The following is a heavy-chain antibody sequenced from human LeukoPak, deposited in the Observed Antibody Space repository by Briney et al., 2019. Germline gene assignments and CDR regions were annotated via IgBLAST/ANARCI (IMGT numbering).Heavy chain of an antibody. J-gene: IGHJ4*02. D-gene: IGHD4-17*01. Sequence: ASVKVSCKASGYTFTGYYMHWVRQAPGQGLEWMGWINPNSGGTNYAQKLQGRVTMTTDTSTSTAYMELRSLRSDDTAVYYCARADYGDYVQRLFDYWGQGTLVTVSS. V-gene: IGHV1-2*02. CDR2: INPNSGGT. CDR1: GYTFTGYY. CDR3: ARADYGDYVQRLFDY.